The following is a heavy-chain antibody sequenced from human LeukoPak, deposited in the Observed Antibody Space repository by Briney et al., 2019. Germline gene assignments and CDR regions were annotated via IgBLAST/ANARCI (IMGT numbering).Heavy chain of an antibody. CDR2: INVHRGAT. D-gene: IGHD3-10*01. CDR1: GYTFTDFF. CDR3: ARDLRSSGYDP. J-gene: IGHJ5*02. V-gene: IGHV1-2*02. Sequence: ASVNVSCKASGYTFTDFFIHSVRQAPGQGPEWMRWINVHRGATDYAQKFRGRVSMTRDTSISLDYRELSRLKSNNTAVYYCARDLRSSGYDPWGQGTLVTVSS.